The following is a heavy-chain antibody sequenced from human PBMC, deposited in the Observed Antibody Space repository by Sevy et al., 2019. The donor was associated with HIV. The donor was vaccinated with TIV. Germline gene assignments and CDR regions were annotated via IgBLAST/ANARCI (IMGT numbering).Heavy chain of an antibody. J-gene: IGHJ3*02. V-gene: IGHV3-13*01. D-gene: IGHD3-22*01. CDR3: ARSRPGWWSSGYYVYGNAFDI. CDR1: GFTFSSYD. CDR2: IGTAGDT. Sequence: GGSLRLSCAASGFTFSSYDMHWVRQATGKGLEWVSAIGTAGDTYYPGSVKGRFTISRENAKNSLYLQMNSLRAGDTAVYYCARSRPGWWSSGYYVYGNAFDIWGQGTMVTVSS.